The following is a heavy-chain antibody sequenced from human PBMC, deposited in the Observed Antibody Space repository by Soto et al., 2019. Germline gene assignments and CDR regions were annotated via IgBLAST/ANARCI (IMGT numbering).Heavy chain of an antibody. CDR2: VYYSGTT. CDR3: ARTTAVPNTLRSRYFFDY. Sequence: KASETLSVTCSVSGGSVSDKTYYWSWIRQPPGKRLEWIGYVYYSGTTNYNPSLKSRVTISVDLSKNRFSLRLSSVTTADTALYYCARTTAVPNTLRSRYFFDYWGQGTLVTSPQ. V-gene: IGHV4-61*01. D-gene: IGHD4-17*01. CDR1: GGSVSDKTYY. J-gene: IGHJ4*02.